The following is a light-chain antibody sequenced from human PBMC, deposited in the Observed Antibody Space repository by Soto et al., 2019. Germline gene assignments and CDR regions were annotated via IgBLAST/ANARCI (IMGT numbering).Light chain of an antibody. CDR1: QGISSY. Sequence: AIRMTQSPSSFSSSTGDRFTITCGASQGISSYLAWYQQKPGKAPKLLIYAASTLQSGVPSRFSGSGSGTDFTLTISCLQSEDFATYYCQQYYSYPLTFGQGTKVDIK. J-gene: IGKJ1*01. V-gene: IGKV1-8*01. CDR2: AAS. CDR3: QQYYSYPLT.